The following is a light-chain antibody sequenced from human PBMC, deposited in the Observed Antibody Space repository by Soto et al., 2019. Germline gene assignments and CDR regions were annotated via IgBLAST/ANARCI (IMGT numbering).Light chain of an antibody. J-gene: IGKJ4*01. CDR2: KAP. Sequence: DIQMTQSPSTLSASVGDRVTITCRASKSISSWLAWYQQKPGKAPKLLIYKAPSLESGVPSRFSGSGSGTEFTLSISSLQPDDFATYYCQQYNSYPRTFGGGTKVEIK. CDR3: QQYNSYPRT. CDR1: KSISSW. V-gene: IGKV1-5*03.